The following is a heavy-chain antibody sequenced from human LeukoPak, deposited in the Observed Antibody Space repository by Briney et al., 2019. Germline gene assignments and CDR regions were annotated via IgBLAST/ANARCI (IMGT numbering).Heavy chain of an antibody. J-gene: IGHJ4*02. CDR1: GYTFISFY. Sequence: ASVKVSCKASGYTFISFYLYWVRQAPGQGLEWMGIIKPSGGDTSFAQKFQARVTLTRDTSTSTVYMELSSLTFEDTAVYYCARDWSESGIAVADYFDYWGQGTLVTVSS. V-gene: IGHV1-46*01. D-gene: IGHD6-19*01. CDR3: ARDWSESGIAVADYFDY. CDR2: IKPSGGDT.